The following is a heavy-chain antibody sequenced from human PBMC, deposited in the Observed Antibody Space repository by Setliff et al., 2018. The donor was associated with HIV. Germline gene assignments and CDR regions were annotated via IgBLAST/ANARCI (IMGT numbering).Heavy chain of an antibody. CDR1: GYSISSGYY. V-gene: IGHV4-38-2*01. CDR3: ANIAAAGGVDY. J-gene: IGHJ4*02. Sequence: SETLALTCAVSGYSISSGYYWGWLRQPPGKGLEWIGSIYHSGSTYYNPSLKSRVTISVDTSKNQFSLKLSSVTAADTAVYYCANIAAAGGVDYWGQGTLVTVSS. D-gene: IGHD6-13*01. CDR2: IYHSGST.